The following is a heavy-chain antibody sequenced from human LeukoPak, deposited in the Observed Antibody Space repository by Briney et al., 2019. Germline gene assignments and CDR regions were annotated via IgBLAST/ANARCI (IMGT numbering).Heavy chain of an antibody. J-gene: IGHJ5*02. Sequence: GGSLRLSCAASGVSFSNYAMNWVRQAPGKELEWVSVISSTGGRINYADSVKGRFTISRDNSKNTVSLQMNSLRAEDTAVYYCAKDRGYCTNGVCYDNWFDPWGQGTLVTVSS. CDR3: AKDRGYCTNGVCYDNWFDP. V-gene: IGHV3-23*01. CDR1: GVSFSNYA. CDR2: ISSTGGRI. D-gene: IGHD2-8*01.